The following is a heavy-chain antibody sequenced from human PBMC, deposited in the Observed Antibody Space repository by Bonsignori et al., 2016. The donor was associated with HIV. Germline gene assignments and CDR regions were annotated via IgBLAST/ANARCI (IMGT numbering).Heavy chain of an antibody. J-gene: IGHJ4*02. Sequence: QVQLVESGGGVVQPGRSLRLSCAASGFAFSRNGMHWVRQAPGKGLEWVAIISYDGSNRYYADSVRGRFTISRDNSKNMLYLQMNGLRADDTAIYYCAKETLRYFDHWGQGT. V-gene: IGHV3-30*18. CDR1: GFAFSRNG. CDR2: ISYDGSNR. CDR3: AKETLRYFDH.